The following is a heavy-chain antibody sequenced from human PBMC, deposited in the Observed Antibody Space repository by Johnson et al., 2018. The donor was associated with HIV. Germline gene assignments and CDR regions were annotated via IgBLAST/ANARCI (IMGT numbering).Heavy chain of an antibody. Sequence: VQLVESGGGLVKPGGSLRLSCAASGFTFSNAWMSWVRQAPGKGLEWVGRIKSKTDGGTTDYAAPVKGRYTISRDDSKTTLYLQMNSLKTEDTAVYYCTTVTKFPYSSGWDYDAFDIWGQGTMVTVSS. CDR2: IKSKTDGGTT. D-gene: IGHD6-19*01. V-gene: IGHV3-15*01. CDR3: TTVTKFPYSSGWDYDAFDI. CDR1: GFTFSNAW. J-gene: IGHJ3*02.